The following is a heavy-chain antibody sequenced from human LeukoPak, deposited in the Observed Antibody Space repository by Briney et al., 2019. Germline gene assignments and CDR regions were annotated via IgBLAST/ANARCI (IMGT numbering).Heavy chain of an antibody. D-gene: IGHD1/OR15-1a*01. CDR1: GGTFSTHP. CDR3: AREGFGDWEQLPFEH. Sequence: GPSVKVSCKASGGTFSTHPISWVRQAPGQGLEWMGKIIPILGMASYAQRFQGRVTITAEDSTSTAYMDLSSLTSDDTAVCYCAREGFGDWEQLPFEHWGQGTLVSVSS. V-gene: IGHV1-69*04. CDR2: IIPILGMA. J-gene: IGHJ4*02.